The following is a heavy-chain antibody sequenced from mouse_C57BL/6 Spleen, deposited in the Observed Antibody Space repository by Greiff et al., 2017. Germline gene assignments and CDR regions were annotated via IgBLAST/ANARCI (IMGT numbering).Heavy chain of an antibody. CDR3: ARMRRGDYDYDFDV. CDR1: GFSLSTFGMG. D-gene: IGHD2-4*01. Sequence: QVTLKESGPGILQPSQTLSLTCSFSGFSLSTFGMGVGWIRQPSGKGLEWLAHIWWDDDKYYNPALKSRLTISKDTSKNQVFLKIANVDTADTATYYCARMRRGDYDYDFDVWGTGTTVTVSS. J-gene: IGHJ1*03. V-gene: IGHV8-8*01. CDR2: IWWDDDK.